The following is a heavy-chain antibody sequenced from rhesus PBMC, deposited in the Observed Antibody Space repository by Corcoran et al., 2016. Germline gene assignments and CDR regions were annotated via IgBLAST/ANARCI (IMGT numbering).Heavy chain of an antibody. V-gene: IGHV5-20*02. CDR3: AKGAAAALHFDY. D-gene: IGHD6-25*01. CDR1: GYSFTSYW. CDR2: IDPNTSDP. Sequence: EVQLVQSGAEVKRPGESLKISCKTSGYSFTSYWISWVRQMPGKGLEWIGAIDPNTSDPTYRPSFPGQVTISADQSISTAYLQWSSLKASDTATYYCAKGAAAALHFDYWGQGVLVTVSS. J-gene: IGHJ4*01.